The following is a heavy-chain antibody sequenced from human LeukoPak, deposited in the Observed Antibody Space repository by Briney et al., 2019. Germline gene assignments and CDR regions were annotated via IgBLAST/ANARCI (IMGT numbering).Heavy chain of an antibody. CDR2: IRYDGDKK. D-gene: IGHD5-24*01. J-gene: IGHJ4*02. CDR1: GFSFIRYG. Sequence: GGSLRLSCAVAGFSFIRYGMHWVRQAPGKGLEWVAFIRYDGDKKYYADSVKGRFTISRDNSKNTLYQQMNSLRAEDTAVYYCAKDITRDGSSGYYFYDWGQGTLVTVSS. CDR3: AKDITRDGSSGYYFYD. V-gene: IGHV3-30*02.